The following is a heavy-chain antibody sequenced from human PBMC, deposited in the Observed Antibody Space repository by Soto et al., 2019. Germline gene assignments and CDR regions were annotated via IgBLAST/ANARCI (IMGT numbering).Heavy chain of an antibody. D-gene: IGHD1-26*01. CDR2: IKQDGSEK. CDR3: AREGGPPAYNWFDP. V-gene: IGHV3-7*03. J-gene: IGHJ5*02. Sequence: GPLRLSCAASVFTFSSYWMSWVRQAPGKGLEWVANIKQDGSEKYYVDSVKGRFTISRDNAKNSLYLQMNSLRAEDTAVYYCAREGGPPAYNWFDPWGQGTLVTVS. CDR1: VFTFSSYW.